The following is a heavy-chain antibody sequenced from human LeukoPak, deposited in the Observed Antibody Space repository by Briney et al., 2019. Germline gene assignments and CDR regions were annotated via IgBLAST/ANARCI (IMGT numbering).Heavy chain of an antibody. Sequence: GGSLRLSCAASGFTYTDAWMSWVRQAPGKGLEWVARIRSKGDGETTDYAAPVKGRFTISRDDSKNTMYLQMNSLETEDTAVYYCTRQGDYWGQGTLVTVSS. CDR2: IRSKGDGETT. CDR3: TRQGDY. V-gene: IGHV3-15*01. J-gene: IGHJ4*02. CDR1: GFTYTDAW.